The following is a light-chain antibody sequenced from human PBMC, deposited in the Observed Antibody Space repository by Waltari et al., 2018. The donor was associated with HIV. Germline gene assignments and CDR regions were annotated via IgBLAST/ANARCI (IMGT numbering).Light chain of an antibody. V-gene: IGLV1-44*01. J-gene: IGLJ3*02. Sequence: HSLLTHPPSATATSGQTVTISSSGGSSNIGPNTVNWSHQLPGTAPKLLIYHNHQRPSGVPDRFSGSKSGTSASLAISGLQSEDEAAYYCAAWDVSLSGLWVFGGGTKLTVL. CDR1: SSNIGPNT. CDR2: HNH. CDR3: AAWDVSLSGLWV.